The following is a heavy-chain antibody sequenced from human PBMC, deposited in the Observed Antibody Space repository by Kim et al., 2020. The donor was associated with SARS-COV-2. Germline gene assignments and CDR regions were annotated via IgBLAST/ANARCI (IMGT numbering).Heavy chain of an antibody. J-gene: IGHJ6*02. CDR2: ISGSGGST. CDR3: AKDWGADYYGPPMDV. Sequence: GGSLRLSCAASGFTFSSYAMSWVRQAPGKGLEWVSAISGSGGSTYYADSVKGRFTISRDNSKNTLYLQMNSLRAEDTAVYYCAKDWGADYYGPPMDVWGQGTTVTVSS. V-gene: IGHV3-23*01. CDR1: GFTFSSYA. D-gene: IGHD3-10*01.